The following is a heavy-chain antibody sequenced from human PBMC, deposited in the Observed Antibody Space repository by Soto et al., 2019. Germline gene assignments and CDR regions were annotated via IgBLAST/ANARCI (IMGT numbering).Heavy chain of an antibody. CDR1: GYTFTGYY. CDR3: ARDQGGWLQTPDAFDI. Sequence: ASVKVSCKASGYTFTGYYMHWVRQAPGQGLEWMGWINPNSGGTNYAQKFQGWVTMTRDTSISTAYMELSRLRSDDTAVYYCARDQGGWLQTPDAFDIWGQGTMVPVSS. V-gene: IGHV1-2*04. CDR2: INPNSGGT. J-gene: IGHJ3*02. D-gene: IGHD5-12*01.